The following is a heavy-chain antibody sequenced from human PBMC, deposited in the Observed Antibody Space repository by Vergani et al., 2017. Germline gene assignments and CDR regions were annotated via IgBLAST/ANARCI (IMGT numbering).Heavy chain of an antibody. CDR1: GFTVSSNY. V-gene: IGHV3-66*02. J-gene: IGHJ6*02. Sequence: EVQLVESGGGLVQPGGSLRLSCAASGFTVSSNYMSWVRQAPGKGLEWVSVIYSGGSTYYADSVKGRFTNSRDNSTNTLYLQMNSLRAEDTAVYYCARDRFRFVENWELYYYYGMDVWGQGTTVTVSS. CDR2: IYSGGST. D-gene: IGHD1-26*01. CDR3: ARDRFRFVENWELYYYYGMDV.